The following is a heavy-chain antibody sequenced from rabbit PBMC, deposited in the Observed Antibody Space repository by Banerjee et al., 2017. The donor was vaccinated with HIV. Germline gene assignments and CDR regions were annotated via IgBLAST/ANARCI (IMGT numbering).Heavy chain of an antibody. Sequence: QEQLVEYGGGLVKPEGSLKLSCTASGFSFSNKDVMCWVRQAPGTGLECIACINAVTGKPLYASLSKGRVTFSKTSSTTVTLQMTSLTAADTATYFCSRDLDFVIGWNFGWWGPGTLVTVS. D-gene: IGHD4-1*01. V-gene: IGHV1S45*01. CDR1: GFSFSNKDV. CDR2: INAVTGKP. CDR3: SRDLDFVIGWNFGW. J-gene: IGHJ4*01.